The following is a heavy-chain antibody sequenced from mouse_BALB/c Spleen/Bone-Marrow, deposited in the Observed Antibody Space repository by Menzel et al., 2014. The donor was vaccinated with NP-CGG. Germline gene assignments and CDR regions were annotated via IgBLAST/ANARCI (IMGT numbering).Heavy chain of an antibody. D-gene: IGHD1-1*01. Sequence: DLVKPGASVELSCKASGYTFTSYWINWTKQRPGQGLEWIGPIAPGSGSTYYNEMFKGKATLTVDTSSSTAYIQLSSLSSEDSAVYFCARESYYYENYAMDYWGQGTSVTVSS. CDR1: GYTFTSYW. CDR3: ARESYYYENYAMDY. J-gene: IGHJ4*01. CDR2: IAPGSGST. V-gene: IGHV1S41*01.